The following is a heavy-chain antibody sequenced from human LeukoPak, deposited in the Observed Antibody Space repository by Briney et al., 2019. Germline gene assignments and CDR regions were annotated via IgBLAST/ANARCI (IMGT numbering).Heavy chain of an antibody. Sequence: SQTLSLTCPVSGGSISSGCYYWCWIRQHPGKGLEWIGYIYYSAGTYYNPSLKSRVTISVDTSKNQFSLKLSSVTAADTAVYYCARVYGSGTCVDVWGKGTTVTVSS. CDR1: GGSISSGCYY. J-gene: IGHJ6*04. D-gene: IGHD3-10*01. V-gene: IGHV4-31*03. CDR2: IYYSAGT. CDR3: ARVYGSGTCVDV.